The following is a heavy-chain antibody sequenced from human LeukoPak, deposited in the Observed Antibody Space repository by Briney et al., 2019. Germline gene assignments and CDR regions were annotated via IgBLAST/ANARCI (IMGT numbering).Heavy chain of an antibody. Sequence: ASVKVSCKASGYTFTGYYMHWVRQAPGQGLEWMGRINPNSGGTNYAQKFQGRVTMTRDTSISTAYMELSSLISEDTALYSCARGSTSDWPFDYWGQGTRVTVSS. CDR2: INPNSGGT. CDR3: ARGSTSDWPFDY. J-gene: IGHJ4*02. D-gene: IGHD2-2*01. CDR1: GYTFTGYY. V-gene: IGHV1-2*06.